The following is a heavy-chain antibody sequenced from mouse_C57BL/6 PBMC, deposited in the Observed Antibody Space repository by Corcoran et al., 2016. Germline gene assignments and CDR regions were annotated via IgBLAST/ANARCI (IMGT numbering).Heavy chain of an antibody. J-gene: IGHJ1*03. Sequence: QVQLQQSGPELVKPGASVKISCKASGYSFTSYYIHWVKQRPGQGLEWIGWIYPGSGNTKYNEKFKGKATLTADTSSSTAYMQLSSLTSEDSAVYYCAKIVEGSYDYDVDWYFDVWGTGTTVTVSS. CDR1: GYSFTSYY. V-gene: IGHV1-66*01. CDR3: AKIVEGSYDYDVDWYFDV. CDR2: IYPGSGNT. D-gene: IGHD2-4*01.